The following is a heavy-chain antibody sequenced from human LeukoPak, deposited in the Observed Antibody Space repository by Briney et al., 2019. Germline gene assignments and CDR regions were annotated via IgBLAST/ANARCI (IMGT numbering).Heavy chain of an antibody. CDR1: AFTFSDFS. CDR2: IDTSSSVV. Sequence: GGSLRLSCAASAFTFSDFSMSWVRQAPGKGLEWISYIDTSSSVVYYADSVMGRFTVTRDNAKNSLYLQMNGLRDEDTDVYYCAKEDDSWGPNNLDLWGQGTMVTVSS. J-gene: IGHJ3*01. CDR3: AKEDDSWGPNNLDL. D-gene: IGHD7-27*01. V-gene: IGHV3-48*02.